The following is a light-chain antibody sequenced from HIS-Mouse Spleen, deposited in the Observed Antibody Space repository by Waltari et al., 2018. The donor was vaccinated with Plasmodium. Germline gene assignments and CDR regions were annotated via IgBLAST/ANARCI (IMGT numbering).Light chain of an antibody. J-gene: IGKJ3*01. CDR2: GAS. V-gene: IGKV3-15*01. Sequence: EIVMTQSPATLSVSPGERATLYCRASQSVSSNLAWYQQKPGQAPRLLIYGASTRATGIPARFSGSGPGTEFTLTISSLQSEDFAVYYCQQYNNWSFTFGPGTKVDIK. CDR1: QSVSSN. CDR3: QQYNNWSFT.